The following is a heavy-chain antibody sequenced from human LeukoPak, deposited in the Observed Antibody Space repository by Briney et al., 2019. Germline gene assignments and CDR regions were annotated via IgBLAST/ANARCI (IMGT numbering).Heavy chain of an antibody. CDR3: ARGQTGGFPYYFDY. V-gene: IGHV1-8*02. J-gene: IGHJ4*02. CDR1: GCTFTGYG. CDR2: VNPNSGNT. Sequence: ASVKVSCKASGCTFTGYGISWVRQATGQGLEWMGWVNPNSGNTGYAQKFQGRVTMTRNTTITTAYMDLSSLRSEDTAVYYCARGQTGGFPYYFDYWGQGTLVTVSS. D-gene: IGHD2-15*01.